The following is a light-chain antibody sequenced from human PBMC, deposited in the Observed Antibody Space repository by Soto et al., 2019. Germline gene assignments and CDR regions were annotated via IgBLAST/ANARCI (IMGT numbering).Light chain of an antibody. Sequence: QSVLTQPPSVSAAPGQKVTISCSGSNSNIGSNYVSWYQQLPGTAPKLLIYDNNQRPSGIPDRFSGSKSGTSATLDITGLQTGDEADYYCGTWDSSLSVGVFGGGTKLTV. V-gene: IGLV1-51*01. CDR3: GTWDSSLSVGV. CDR2: DNN. CDR1: NSNIGSNY. J-gene: IGLJ2*01.